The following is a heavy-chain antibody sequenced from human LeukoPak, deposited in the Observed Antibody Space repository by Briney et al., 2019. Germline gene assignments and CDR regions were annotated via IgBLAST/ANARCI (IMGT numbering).Heavy chain of an antibody. CDR1: GFTFTSSA. CDR3: AAISGYSSGWYYSTPNWFDP. D-gene: IGHD6-19*01. J-gene: IGHJ5*02. V-gene: IGHV1-58*02. CDR2: IVVGCGNT. Sequence: SVKVSCKASGFTFTSSAMQWVRQARGQRLEWIGWIVVGCGNTNYAQKFQERVTITRDMSTSTAYMELSSLRSEDTAVYYYAAISGYSSGWYYSTPNWFDPWGQGTLVTVSS.